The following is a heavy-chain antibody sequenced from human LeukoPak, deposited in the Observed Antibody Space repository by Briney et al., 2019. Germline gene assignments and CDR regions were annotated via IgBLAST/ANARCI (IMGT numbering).Heavy chain of an antibody. V-gene: IGHV3-21*04. Sequence: GGSLRLSCAASGFTFSSYSMNRVRQAPGKGLEWVSSISSSSSYIYYADSVKGRFTISRDNAKNSLYLQMNSLRAEDTALYYCAKDMMAIVGGTTSAFDMWGQGTMVTVSS. J-gene: IGHJ3*02. CDR2: ISSSSSYI. D-gene: IGHD1-26*01. CDR1: GFTFSSYS. CDR3: AKDMMAIVGGTTSAFDM.